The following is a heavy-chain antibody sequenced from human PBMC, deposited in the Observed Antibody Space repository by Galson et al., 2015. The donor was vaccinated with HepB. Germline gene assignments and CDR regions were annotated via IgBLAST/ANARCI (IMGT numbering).Heavy chain of an antibody. CDR2: ISSSSSYI. V-gene: IGHV3-21*01. D-gene: IGHD3-22*01. Sequence: SLRLSCAASGFTFSSYSMNWVRQAPGKGLEWVSSISSSSSYIYYADSVKGRFTISRDNAKNSLYLQMNSLRAEDTAVYYCARDHYDSSGYYYVSRDFVDYWGQGTLVTVSS. CDR1: GFTFSSYS. J-gene: IGHJ4*02. CDR3: ARDHYDSSGYYYVSRDFVDY.